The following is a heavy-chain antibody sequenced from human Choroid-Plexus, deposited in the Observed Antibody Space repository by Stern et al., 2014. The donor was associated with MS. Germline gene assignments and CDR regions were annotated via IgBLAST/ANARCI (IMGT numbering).Heavy chain of an antibody. CDR2: ISYDGSDK. V-gene: IGHV3-30*18. CDR3: AKDRQWSTYFFDY. J-gene: IGHJ4*02. D-gene: IGHD2-15*01. CDR1: GFTFSNFG. Sequence: VHLVESGGGVAQPGRPLILSCAASGFTFSNFGMHWVRPAPGKGLEWVALISYDGSDKYYADSVKGRFTIFRANSKNTLYMHMNSLRAEDTAVYYCAKDRQWSTYFFDYWGQGSLVTVSS.